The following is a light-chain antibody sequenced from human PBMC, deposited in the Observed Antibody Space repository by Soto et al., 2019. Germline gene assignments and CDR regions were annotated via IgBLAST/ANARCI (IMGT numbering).Light chain of an antibody. J-gene: IGLJ3*02. V-gene: IGLV2-14*01. CDR3: SSYTSSSTPCV. CDR2: DVS. CDR1: SSDVGGYNY. Sequence: QSALTQPASVSGSPGQSITISCTGTSSDVGGYNYVSWYQQHPGTAPKLIIYDVSNRPSGVSNRFSGSKSGNTASLTISGLQAEDEADYYCSSYTSSSTPCVFGGGTKLTVL.